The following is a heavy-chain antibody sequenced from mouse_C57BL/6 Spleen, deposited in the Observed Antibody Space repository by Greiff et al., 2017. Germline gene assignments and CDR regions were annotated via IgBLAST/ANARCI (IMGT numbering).Heavy chain of an antibody. Sequence: DVKLQESVAELVRPGASVKLSCTASGFNIKNTYMHWVKQRPEQGLEWIGRIDPANGNTKYAPKFQGKATITADTSSNTAYLQLSSLTSEDTAIYYCATPYYYGSRGYAMDYWGQGTSVTVSS. D-gene: IGHD1-1*01. V-gene: IGHV14-3*01. CDR1: GFNIKNTY. CDR3: ATPYYYGSRGYAMDY. J-gene: IGHJ4*01. CDR2: IDPANGNT.